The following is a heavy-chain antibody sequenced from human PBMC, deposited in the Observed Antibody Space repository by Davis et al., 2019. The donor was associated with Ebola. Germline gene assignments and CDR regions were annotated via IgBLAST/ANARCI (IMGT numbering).Heavy chain of an antibody. V-gene: IGHV3-7*03. Sequence: PGGSLRLSCAASGFTFSSYWMSWVRQAPGKGLEWVANIKQDGSEKYYVDSVKGRFTISRDNAKNSLYLQMNSPRAEDTAVYYCARARHSSTWFFGDFDYWGQGTLVTVSS. D-gene: IGHD6-13*01. J-gene: IGHJ4*02. CDR2: IKQDGSEK. CDR3: ARARHSSTWFFGDFDY. CDR1: GFTFSSYW.